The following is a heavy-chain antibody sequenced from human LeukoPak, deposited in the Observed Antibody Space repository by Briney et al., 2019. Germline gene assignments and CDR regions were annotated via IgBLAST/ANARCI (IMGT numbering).Heavy chain of an antibody. CDR2: ISYDGSNK. V-gene: IGHV3-30*01. Sequence: GRSLRLSCAASGFTFSSYAMHWVRQAPGKGLEWVAVISYDGSNKYYADSVKGRFTISRDNSKNTLYLQMNSLRAEDTAVYYCARGGERLAATRYWGQGTLVTVSS. J-gene: IGHJ4*02. CDR3: ARGGERLAATRY. CDR1: GFTFSSYA. D-gene: IGHD6-13*01.